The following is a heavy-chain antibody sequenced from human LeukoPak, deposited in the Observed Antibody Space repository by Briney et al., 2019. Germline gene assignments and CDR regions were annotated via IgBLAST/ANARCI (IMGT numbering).Heavy chain of an antibody. CDR3: AKNRRITMIVVVIEGPDAFDI. D-gene: IGHD3-22*01. Sequence: GGSLRLSCAAAGFTFSSSGTSWVRQAPGKGLEWVSAISGRGGSTYHADSVKGRFTISRDNSKNTLYLQMNSLRAEDTAVYYCAKNRRITMIVVVIEGPDAFDIWGQGTMVTVSS. V-gene: IGHV3-23*01. CDR2: ISGRGGST. CDR1: GFTFSSSG. J-gene: IGHJ3*02.